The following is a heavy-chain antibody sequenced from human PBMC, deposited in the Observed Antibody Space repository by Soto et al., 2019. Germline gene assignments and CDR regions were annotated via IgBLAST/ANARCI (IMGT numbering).Heavy chain of an antibody. CDR2: IYSGGAT. V-gene: IGHV3-66*01. CDR1: GFTVRNNY. D-gene: IGHD1-1*01. CDR3: ARDGTYNWV. J-gene: IGHJ4*02. Sequence: EVQLVESGGGWVQPGGSLRLSLAASGFTVRNNYMRWVRQAPGKGLEWVSLIYSGGATYYADSVKGRFTISRDNSKNTLYLQMNSLRAEDTAVYYCARDGTYNWVGGQGILVTVSS.